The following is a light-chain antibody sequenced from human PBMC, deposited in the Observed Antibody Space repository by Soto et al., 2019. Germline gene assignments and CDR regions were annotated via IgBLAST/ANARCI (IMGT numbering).Light chain of an antibody. J-gene: IGLJ3*02. CDR2: EVN. CDR3: CSFAGGTTFV. Sequence: QSALTQPASVSGSPGQSITISCTGTSSDVGSYNLVSWYQQHPGKAPKLIIYEVNTRPSGVSNRFSGSKSGNTASLTISGLQAEDEASYYCCSFAGGTTFVFGGGTKLPVL. CDR1: SSDVGSYNL. V-gene: IGLV2-23*02.